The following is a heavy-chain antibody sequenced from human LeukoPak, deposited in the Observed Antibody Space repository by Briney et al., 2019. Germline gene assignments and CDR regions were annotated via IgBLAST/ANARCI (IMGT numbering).Heavy chain of an antibody. V-gene: IGHV3-21*01. CDR3: ARGAKSITIFGVVTPPYYYYGMDV. Sequence: PGGSLRLSCAASGFTFSSYSMNWVRQAPGKGLEWVSSISSSSSYIYYADSVKGRFTISRDNAKNSLYLQMNSLRAEDTAVYYCARGAKSITIFGVVTPPYYYYGMDVWGQGTTVTVSS. J-gene: IGHJ6*02. CDR2: ISSSSSYI. D-gene: IGHD3-3*01. CDR1: GFTFSSYS.